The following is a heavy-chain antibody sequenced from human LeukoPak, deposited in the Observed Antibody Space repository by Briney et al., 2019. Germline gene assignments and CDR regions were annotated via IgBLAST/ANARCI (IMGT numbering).Heavy chain of an antibody. D-gene: IGHD2-2*01. J-gene: IGHJ6*03. V-gene: IGHV3-23*01. CDR1: GFTFGSFA. CDR2: ISASGHYI. Sequence: GGSLRLSCEASGFTFGSFAMSWVRQAPGKGLEWPSGISASGHYIYNADSVKGRFTISRDNSKNTLYIEMNSLRAEDTAVYYCARDGSWGDYQFYFYMDVWGKGTTVTV. CDR3: ARDGSWGDYQFYFYMDV.